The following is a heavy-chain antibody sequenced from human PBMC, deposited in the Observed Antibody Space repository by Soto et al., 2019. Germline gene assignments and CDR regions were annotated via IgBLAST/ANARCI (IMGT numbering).Heavy chain of an antibody. D-gene: IGHD2-21*02. CDR3: IQSRCGGDCLQSYASYYYYGMDV. CDR2: IYWDDDK. Sequence: QITLKESGPTLVKPTQTLTLTCTFSAFSLSTGGVGVGWIRQPPGKALEWLALIYWDDDKRYSPSLRSTLTLTKDTFKNQVVLTMPNMDPVDTSTYYCIQSRCGGDCLQSYASYYYYGMDVWGQGTTVTVSS. V-gene: IGHV2-5*02. J-gene: IGHJ6*02. CDR1: AFSLSTGGVG.